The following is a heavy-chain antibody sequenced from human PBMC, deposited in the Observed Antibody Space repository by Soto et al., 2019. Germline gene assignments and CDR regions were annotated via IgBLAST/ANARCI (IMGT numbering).Heavy chain of an antibody. V-gene: IGHV4-34*01. CDR2: INHSGST. D-gene: IGHD3-16*02. J-gene: IGHJ3*01. CDR3: ARVRARLLSHAFDF. CDR1: GGSFTDYY. Sequence: QVQLQQWGAGLLKPSETLSLTCAVYGGSFTDYYWTWIRQPPGKGLEWIGEINHSGSTTYNPSLMNRVAISLNTSKNQFSLKVNSVTAADTAVYFCARVRARLLSHAFDFWGQGTLVTVSS.